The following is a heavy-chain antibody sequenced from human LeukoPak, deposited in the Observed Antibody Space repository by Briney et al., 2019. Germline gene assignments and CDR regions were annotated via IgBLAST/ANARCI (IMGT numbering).Heavy chain of an antibody. CDR1: GYTFTAYY. J-gene: IGHJ3*02. CDR2: INPNSGGT. Sequence: GASVKVSCKASGYTFTAYYMHWVRQAPGQGLEWMGWINPNSGGTNYAQKFQGRVTMTRDTSISTAYMELSSLRSDDTAVYYCARTVGATGAFDIWGQGTMVIVSS. D-gene: IGHD1-26*01. V-gene: IGHV1-2*02. CDR3: ARTVGATGAFDI.